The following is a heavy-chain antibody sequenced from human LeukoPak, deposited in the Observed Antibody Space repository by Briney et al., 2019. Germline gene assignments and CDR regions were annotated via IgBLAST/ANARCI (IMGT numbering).Heavy chain of an antibody. J-gene: IGHJ4*02. Sequence: GGSLRLSCAASGFSFSSYWMSWVRQAPGKGLEWVANIKQDGSEKYYVDSMKGRFTISRDNAKNTLYLQMNSLRAEDTAVYYCASPSYGADLIDYWGQGTLVTVSS. CDR3: ASPSYGADLIDY. CDR1: GFSFSSYW. V-gene: IGHV3-7*01. CDR2: IKQDGSEK. D-gene: IGHD5-18*01.